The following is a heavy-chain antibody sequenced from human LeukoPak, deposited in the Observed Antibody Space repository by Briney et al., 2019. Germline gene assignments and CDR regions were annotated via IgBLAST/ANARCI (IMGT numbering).Heavy chain of an antibody. V-gene: IGHV3-74*01. Sequence: PGGSLRLSCAASGFTFSSYWMHWVRHAPGKGLGWVSRINSDGSSTNYADSVKGRFTISKDNAKNTLYLQMNSLRAEDTAVYYCARDGDSGSYWVFDYWGQGTLVTVSS. J-gene: IGHJ4*02. D-gene: IGHD1-26*01. CDR3: ARDGDSGSYWVFDY. CDR2: INSDGSST. CDR1: GFTFSSYW.